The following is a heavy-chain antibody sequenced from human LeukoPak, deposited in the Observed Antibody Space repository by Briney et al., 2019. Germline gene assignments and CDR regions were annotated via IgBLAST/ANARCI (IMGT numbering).Heavy chain of an antibody. D-gene: IGHD6-19*01. CDR3: ARGGRQWLVRRPYNWFDP. CDR2: IYYSGST. J-gene: IGHJ5*02. Sequence: SETLSLTCTVSGGSISSGGYYWSWIRQHPGKGLEWIGYIYYSGSTYYNPSLKSRVTISVDTSKNQFSLKLSSVTAADTAVYYCARGGRQWLVRRPYNWFDPWGQGTLVTVSS. CDR1: GGSISSGGYY. V-gene: IGHV4-31*03.